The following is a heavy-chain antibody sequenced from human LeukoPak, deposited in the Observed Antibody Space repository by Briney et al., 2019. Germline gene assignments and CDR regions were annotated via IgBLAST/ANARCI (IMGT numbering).Heavy chain of an antibody. CDR3: ARVKGLGAYDILTGGSMDV. Sequence: ASVKVSCKASGGTFSSYAISWVRQAPGQGLEWMGRIIPILGIANYAQKFQGRVTITADKSASTAYMELSSLRSEDTAVYYCARVKGLGAYDILTGGSMDVWGQGTTVTVSS. D-gene: IGHD3-9*01. CDR2: IIPILGIA. J-gene: IGHJ6*02. CDR1: GGTFSSYA. V-gene: IGHV1-69*04.